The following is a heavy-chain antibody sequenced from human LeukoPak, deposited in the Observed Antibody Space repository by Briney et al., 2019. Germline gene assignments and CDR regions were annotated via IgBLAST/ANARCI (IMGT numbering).Heavy chain of an antibody. V-gene: IGHV1-46*01. D-gene: IGHD6-19*01. CDR2: INPSGGST. CDR3: ARDPRAVAGIPGFYYYGMDV. J-gene: IGHJ6*02. CDR1: GYTFTSYY. Sequence: ASVKVSCKASGYTFTSYYMHWVRQAPGQGLEWMGIINPSGGSTSYAQKFQGRVTMTRDTSTSTVYMELSSLRSEDTAVYYCARDPRAVAGIPGFYYYGMDVWGQGTTVTVSS.